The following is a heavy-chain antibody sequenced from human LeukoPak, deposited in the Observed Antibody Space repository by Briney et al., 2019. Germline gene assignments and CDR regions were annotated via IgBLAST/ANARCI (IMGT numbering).Heavy chain of an antibody. CDR2: IYSGGST. V-gene: IGHV3-53*01. CDR3: AREGQQLGFDY. Sequence: GGSLRLSCAASGFTVSSNYMSWVRQAPGKGVEWGSVIYSGGSTYYADSVKGRFTISRDNSKNTLYLQMNSLRAEDTAVYYCAREGQQLGFDYWGQGTLVTVSS. CDR1: GFTVSSNY. J-gene: IGHJ4*02. D-gene: IGHD6-13*01.